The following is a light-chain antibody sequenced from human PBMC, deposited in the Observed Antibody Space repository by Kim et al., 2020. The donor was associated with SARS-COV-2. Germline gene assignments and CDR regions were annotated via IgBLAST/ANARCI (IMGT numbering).Light chain of an antibody. V-gene: IGLV1-40*01. CDR2: GDG. Sequence: ATVSATGTTSHCGAGYGVPTCRHHPGTAPKLLIYGDGKRPSGVPDRVSGSESGTSASLAITGLEAEDGAVYYCQSYDSSMSDSVVFGGGTRLTVL. CDR3: QSYDSSMSDSVV. J-gene: IGLJ2*01. CDR1: TSHCGAGYG.